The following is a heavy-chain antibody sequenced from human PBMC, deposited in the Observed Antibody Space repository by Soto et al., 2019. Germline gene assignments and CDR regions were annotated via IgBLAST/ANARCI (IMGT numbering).Heavy chain of an antibody. D-gene: IGHD6-13*01. CDR1: GGSISSGGYS. J-gene: IGHJ3*02. V-gene: IGHV4-30-2*01. Sequence: SETLSLTCAVSGGSISSGGYSWSWIRQPPGKGLEWIGYIYHSGSTYYNPSLKSRVTISIATSKNQLFLKLTSVTATDTAVYYCASKAATGPFKGVPFDIWGQGTMVTVSS. CDR2: IYHSGST. CDR3: ASKAATGPFKGVPFDI.